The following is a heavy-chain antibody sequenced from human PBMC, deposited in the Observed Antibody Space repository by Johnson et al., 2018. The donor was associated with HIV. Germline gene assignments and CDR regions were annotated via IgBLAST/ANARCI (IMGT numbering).Heavy chain of an antibody. V-gene: IGHV3-30-3*01. J-gene: IGHJ3*02. Sequence: QVQLLESGGGVVQPGRSLRLSCAASGFTFSSYAMHWVRQAPGKGLEWVAVISYDGSNKYYADSVKCRFTISRDNSKNTLYLQMNSLRAEDTAVYYCARDSALSTQWLVRSGAFDIWGQGTMVTVSS. CDR1: GFTFSSYA. D-gene: IGHD6-19*01. CDR2: ISYDGSNK. CDR3: ARDSALSTQWLVRSGAFDI.